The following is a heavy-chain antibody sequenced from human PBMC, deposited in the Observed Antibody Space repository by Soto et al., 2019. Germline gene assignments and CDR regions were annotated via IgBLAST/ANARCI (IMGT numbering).Heavy chain of an antibody. D-gene: IGHD3-16*01. V-gene: IGHV1-69*13. J-gene: IGHJ6*02. CDR2: IIPIFGTA. CDR3: ARLWVTFGYYYYGMDV. Sequence: SVEVSCQASGGTFLSYAIRLLRQAPVQGLEWMGGIIPIFGTANYAQKFQGRVTITADESTSTAYMELSSLRSEDTAVYYCARLWVTFGYYYYGMDVWGQGTTVTVSS. CDR1: GGTFLSYA.